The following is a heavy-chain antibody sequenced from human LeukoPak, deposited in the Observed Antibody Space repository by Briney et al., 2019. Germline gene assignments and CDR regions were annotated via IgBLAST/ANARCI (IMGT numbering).Heavy chain of an antibody. CDR3: AKDGSRSIDWYYFDY. D-gene: IGHD6-19*01. Sequence: PGGSLRLSCAASGFTFSSYGMHWVRQAPGKGLEWVAVISYDGSNKYYADSVKGRFAISRDNSKNTVYLQMNSLRAEDTAVYYCAKDGSRSIDWYYFDYWGQGALVTVSS. CDR2: ISYDGSNK. V-gene: IGHV3-30*18. CDR1: GFTFSSYG. J-gene: IGHJ4*02.